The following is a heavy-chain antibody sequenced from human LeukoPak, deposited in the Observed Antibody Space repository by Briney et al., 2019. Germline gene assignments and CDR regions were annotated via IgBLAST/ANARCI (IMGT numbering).Heavy chain of an antibody. CDR1: GFTFSSYG. D-gene: IGHD2-15*01. V-gene: IGHV3-30*02. Sequence: GGSLRLSCAASGFTFSSYGMLWVRQAPGKGLEGVAVIWYDGSNKYYADSVKGRFTISRDNSKNTLYLQMNSLRAEDTAVCYCAKADCSGGSCYSGWGQGTLVTVSS. J-gene: IGHJ4*02. CDR3: AKADCSGGSCYSG. CDR2: IWYDGSNK.